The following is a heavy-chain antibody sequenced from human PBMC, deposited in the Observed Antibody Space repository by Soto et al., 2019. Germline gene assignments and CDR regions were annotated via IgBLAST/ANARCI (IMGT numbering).Heavy chain of an antibody. D-gene: IGHD4-4*01. V-gene: IGHV4-34*01. CDR2: INHSGST. Sequence: PSETLSLTCAVYGGSFSGYYWSWIRQPPGKGLEWIGEINHSGSTNYNPSLKSRVTISVDTSKNQFSLKLSSATAADTAVYYCARGYGNLNWFDPWGQGTLVIVSS. CDR3: ARGYGNLNWFDP. J-gene: IGHJ5*02. CDR1: GGSFSGYY.